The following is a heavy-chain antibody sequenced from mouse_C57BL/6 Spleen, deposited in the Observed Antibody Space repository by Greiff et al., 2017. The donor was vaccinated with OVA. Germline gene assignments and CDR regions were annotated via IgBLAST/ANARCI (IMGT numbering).Heavy chain of an antibody. V-gene: IGHV1-69*01. CDR2: IDPSDSYT. CDR1: GYTFTSYW. Sequence: QVQLKQPGAELVMPGASVKLSCKASGYTFTSYWMHWVKQRPGQGLEWIGEIDPSDSYTNYNQKFKGKSTLTVDKSSSTAYMQLSSLTSEDSAVYYCARWGYGSSSYYFDYWGQGTTLTVSS. CDR3: ARWGYGSSSYYFDY. J-gene: IGHJ2*01. D-gene: IGHD1-1*01.